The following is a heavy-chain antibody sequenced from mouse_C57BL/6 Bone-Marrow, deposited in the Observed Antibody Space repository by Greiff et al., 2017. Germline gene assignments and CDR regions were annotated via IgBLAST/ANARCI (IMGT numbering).Heavy chain of an antibody. CDR3: ARDRVYYFDY. J-gene: IGHJ2*01. V-gene: IGHV1-81*01. CDR2: IYPRSGNT. Sequence: QVQLKESGAELARPGASVKLSCKASGYTFTSYGISWVKQRTGQGLEWIGEIYPRSGNTYYNEKFKGKATLTADKSSRTAYMELRSLTSEDSAVYFCARDRVYYFDYWGQGTTLTVSS. D-gene: IGHD3-2*01. CDR1: GYTFTSYG.